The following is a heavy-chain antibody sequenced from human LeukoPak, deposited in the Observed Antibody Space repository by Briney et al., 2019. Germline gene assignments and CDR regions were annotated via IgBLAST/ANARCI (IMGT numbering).Heavy chain of an antibody. CDR2: IYYSGST. D-gene: IGHD3-16*01. J-gene: IGHJ4*02. CDR3: ARDHGVKDY. CDR1: GGSISSSSYY. V-gene: IGHV4-39*07. Sequence: PSETLSLTCTVSGGSISSSSYYWGWIRQPPGKGLEWIGSIYYSGSTYYNPSLKSRVTISVDTSKNQFSLKLSSVTAADTAVYYCARDHGVKDYWGQGTLVTVSS.